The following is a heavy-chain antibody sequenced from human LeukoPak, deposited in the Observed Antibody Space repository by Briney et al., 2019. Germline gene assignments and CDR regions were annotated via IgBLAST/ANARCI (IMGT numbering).Heavy chain of an antibody. CDR1: GFTFSSYS. Sequence: VGSLRLSCAASGFTFSSYSMKWVRQAPGKGLEWVSYISSSSSTIYYADSVKGRFTISRDNAKNSLYLQMNSLRAEDTAVYCCAKGGRSSTSCYTNPPAEYFQHWGQGNLVTVSS. CDR3: AKGGRSSTSCYTNPPAEYFQH. J-gene: IGHJ1*01. D-gene: IGHD2-2*02. V-gene: IGHV3-48*01. CDR2: ISSSSSTI.